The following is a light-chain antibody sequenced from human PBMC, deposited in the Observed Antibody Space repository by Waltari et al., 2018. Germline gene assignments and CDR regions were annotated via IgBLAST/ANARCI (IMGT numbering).Light chain of an antibody. CDR1: NNDVGGYNY. CDR3: SSYTSNSDPYV. J-gene: IGLJ1*01. Sequence: QSALTPPASVSGSPGQSITISCTGTNNDVGGYNYVSWYQQHPGKAPKLMIYDVTNRPSGVSTRFSGSKSGNTASLTISGLQAEDEADYYCSSYTSNSDPYVFGTGTKVTVL. V-gene: IGLV2-14*03. CDR2: DVT.